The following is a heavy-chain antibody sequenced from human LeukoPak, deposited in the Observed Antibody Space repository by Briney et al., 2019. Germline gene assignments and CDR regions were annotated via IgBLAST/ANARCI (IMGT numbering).Heavy chain of an antibody. CDR1: GHTFTTYG. CDR2: ISGYNGNT. V-gene: IGHV1-18*01. J-gene: IGHJ3*01. D-gene: IGHD3-3*01. Sequence: ASVNVSCKASGHTFTTYGISWVRQAPGQGLEWMGWISGYNGNTYYAQKFQGRVTMTTDTSTSTAYMELRSMRSDDTAVYYCARDFAFWSGEDVFDVWGQGTMVTVSS. CDR3: ARDFAFWSGEDVFDV.